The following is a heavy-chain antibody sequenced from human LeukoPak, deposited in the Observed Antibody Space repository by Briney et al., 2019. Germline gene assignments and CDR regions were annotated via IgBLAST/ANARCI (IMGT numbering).Heavy chain of an antibody. CDR3: ARDRTRDGYNYDYYYYMDV. V-gene: IGHV1-69*06. D-gene: IGHD5-24*01. CDR2: IIPIFGTA. CDR1: GGTFSSYA. J-gene: IGHJ6*03. Sequence: GASVKVSCKASGGTFSSYAISWVRQAPGQGLEWMGGIIPIFGTANYAQKFQGRVTITADKSTSTAYMELSSLRSEDTAAYYCARDRTRDGYNYDYYYYMDVWGKGTTVTISS.